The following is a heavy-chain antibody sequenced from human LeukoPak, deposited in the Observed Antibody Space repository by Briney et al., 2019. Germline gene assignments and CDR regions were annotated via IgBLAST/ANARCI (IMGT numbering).Heavy chain of an antibody. V-gene: IGHV1-69*02. Sequence: SVKVSCKASGYTFTGYYMHWVRQAPGQGLEWIGRIIPSLDVANYAHKFQGRVTLSVDRDTATTYMEVTSLRSEDTAIYYCAKKQFSPCSCLCCPLGQGTLV. CDR3: AKKQFSPCSCLCCP. D-gene: IGHD5-24*01. J-gene: IGHJ5*01. CDR2: IIPSLDVA. CDR1: GYTFTGYY.